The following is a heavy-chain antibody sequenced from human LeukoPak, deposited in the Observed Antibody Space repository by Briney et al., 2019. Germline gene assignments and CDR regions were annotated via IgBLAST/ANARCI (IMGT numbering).Heavy chain of an antibody. CDR3: AAAVQVDGFDY. CDR1: GFTFSSYA. J-gene: IGHJ4*02. Sequence: GGSLRLSCAASGFTFSSYAMSWVRQAPGKGLEWVSAISSSGGSTYYADSVKGRFTISRDNSKNTLYLQMNSLRAEDTAVYYCAAAVQVDGFDYWGQGTLVTVSS. V-gene: IGHV3-23*01. CDR2: ISSSGGST. D-gene: IGHD3-9*01.